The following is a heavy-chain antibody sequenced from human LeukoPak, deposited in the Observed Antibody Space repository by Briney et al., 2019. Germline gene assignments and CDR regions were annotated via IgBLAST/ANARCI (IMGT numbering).Heavy chain of an antibody. D-gene: IGHD6-13*01. CDR1: GFTFSSCG. Sequence: GGSLRLSCAASGFTFSSCGMSWVRQAPGKGLEWVSAISGSGGSTDYADTVKGRFTLSRDNSKNTVYLQMNSLRAEDTAVYYCAKGSWDDLGYYYYHMDVWGKETTVTISS. CDR3: AKGSWDDLGYYYYHMDV. CDR2: ISGSGGST. V-gene: IGHV3-23*01. J-gene: IGHJ6*03.